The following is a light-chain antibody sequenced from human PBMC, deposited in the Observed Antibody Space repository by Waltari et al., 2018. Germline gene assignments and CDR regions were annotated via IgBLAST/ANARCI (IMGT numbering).Light chain of an antibody. J-gene: IGLJ2*01. V-gene: IGLV1-44*01. CDR1: SSNIGSNT. CDR2: SNN. Sequence: QSVLTQPPSASGTPGQRVTISCSGSSSNIGSNTVNWYQQLPGTAPKFLIYSNNQRPSGVPDRFSGSKSGTSASLAISGLQSEDEADYYCAAWDDSLNGPGVVFGGGTKLTVL. CDR3: AAWDDSLNGPGVV.